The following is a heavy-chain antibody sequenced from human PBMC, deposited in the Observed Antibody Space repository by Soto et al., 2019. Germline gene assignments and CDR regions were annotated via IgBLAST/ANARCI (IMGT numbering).Heavy chain of an antibody. J-gene: IGHJ4*02. CDR2: IDHNGHT. CDR3: AQYGSGIYYISRDQY. CDR1: GGSFSGYC. Sequence: QVQLQQWGAGLLKPSETLSLTCAVYGGSFSGYCWSWIRQSPGKGLEWIGEIDHNGHTNYNPSLTSRVTISVDKSKNQFSLRLSSTTAADTATYYCAQYGSGIYYISRDQYWGQGTLVTVSS. V-gene: IGHV4-34*01. D-gene: IGHD3-10*01.